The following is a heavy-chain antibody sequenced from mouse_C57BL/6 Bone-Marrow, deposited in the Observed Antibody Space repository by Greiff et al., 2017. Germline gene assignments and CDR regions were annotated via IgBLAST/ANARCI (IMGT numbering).Heavy chain of an antibody. J-gene: IGHJ4*01. V-gene: IGHV5-15*01. Sequence: EVKLMESGGGLVQPGGSLKLSCAASGFTFSDYGMAWVRQAPRKGPEWVAFISNLAYSIYYADTVTGRFTISRETAKNPLYLEMSSLRSEDTAMYYCARHRTGYYAMDYWGQGTSVTVSS. CDR3: ARHRTGYYAMDY. D-gene: IGHD4-1*01. CDR1: GFTFSDYG. CDR2: ISNLAYSI.